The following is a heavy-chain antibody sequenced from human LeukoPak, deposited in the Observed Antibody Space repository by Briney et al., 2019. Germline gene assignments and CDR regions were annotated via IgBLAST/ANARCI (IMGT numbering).Heavy chain of an antibody. Sequence: GGSLRLSCAASGFTFSNYSMNWVRQAPGKGLEWVSYISRSSTTIYYADSVKGRFTISRDNAKNSLYLQMNSLRAEDTAVYYCAKENWYLYNNNWYKTWFDPWGQGTLVTVSS. J-gene: IGHJ5*02. D-gene: IGHD6-13*01. CDR3: AKENWYLYNNNWYKTWFDP. CDR1: GFTFSNYS. V-gene: IGHV3-48*01. CDR2: ISRSSTTI.